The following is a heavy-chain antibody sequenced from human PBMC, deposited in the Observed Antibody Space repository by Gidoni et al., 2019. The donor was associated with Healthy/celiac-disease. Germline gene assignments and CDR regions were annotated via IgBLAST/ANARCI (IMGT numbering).Heavy chain of an antibody. J-gene: IGHJ6*02. Sequence: QVQLVQSGAEVKKPGSSVKVSCKAAGGTFSSYAISWVRQAPGQGLEWMGGIIPIFCTANYAQKCQGRVTITADKSTSTAYMELSSLRSEDTAVYYCARVRGDGYNFYGMDVWGQGTTVTVSS. CDR3: ARVRGDGYNFYGMDV. CDR1: GGTFSSYA. V-gene: IGHV1-69*06. CDR2: IIPIFCTA.